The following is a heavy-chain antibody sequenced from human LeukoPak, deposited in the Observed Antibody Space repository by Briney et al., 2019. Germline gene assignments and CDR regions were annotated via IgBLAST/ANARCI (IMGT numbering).Heavy chain of an antibody. Sequence: GGSLRLSCAASGFTLSSSEMNWVRQAPGKGLEWVSYISRSGSTIFYADSVKGRFTISRDNAKNSVSLQMNSLRAEDPAVYFCARPTGTNYMDVWGKGTAVTISS. V-gene: IGHV3-48*03. D-gene: IGHD3-10*01. CDR1: GFTLSSSE. CDR2: ISRSGSTI. CDR3: ARPTGTNYMDV. J-gene: IGHJ6*03.